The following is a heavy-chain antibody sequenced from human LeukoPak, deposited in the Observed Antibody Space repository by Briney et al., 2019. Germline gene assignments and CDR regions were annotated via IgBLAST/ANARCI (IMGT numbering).Heavy chain of an antibody. Sequence: SETLSLTCTVSGGSISSYHWSWIRQPPGKGLEWIGYIYYSGSTNYNPSLKSRVTISVDTSKNQFSLKLSSVTAADTAVYYCARNGDDSSGDYYYYMDVWGKGTTVTVSS. J-gene: IGHJ6*03. D-gene: IGHD3-22*01. CDR1: GGSISSYH. CDR3: ARNGDDSSGDYYYYMDV. CDR2: IYYSGST. V-gene: IGHV4-59*08.